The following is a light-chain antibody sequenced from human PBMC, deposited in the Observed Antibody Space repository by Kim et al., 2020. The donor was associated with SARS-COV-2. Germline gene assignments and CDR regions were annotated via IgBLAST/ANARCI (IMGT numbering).Light chain of an antibody. CDR3: QQYDNLPIT. CDR1: QDITKD. CDR2: DAS. J-gene: IGKJ5*01. Sequence: ASVGDRDTITCQASQDITKDLNWYQHKPGKAPQLLIYDASILETGVPSRFSGSGSGTDFAVTISSLQPEDIALYYCQQYDNLPITCGQGTRLEIK. V-gene: IGKV1-33*01.